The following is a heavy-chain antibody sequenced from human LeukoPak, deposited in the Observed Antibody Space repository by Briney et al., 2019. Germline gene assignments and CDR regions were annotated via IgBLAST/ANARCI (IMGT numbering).Heavy chain of an antibody. CDR2: IKKDGSEM. D-gene: IGHD3-22*01. V-gene: IGHV3-7*01. J-gene: IGHJ3*02. Sequence: GGSLRLSCAASGLMFSSYWMSWVRQAPGKGLEWVANIKKDGSEMYYVDSVKGRFTISRDNAKDSLYLQMNGLRAEDTAVYYCARELGVGVIGDAFDIWGQGTVVTVSS. CDR1: GLMFSSYW. CDR3: ARELGVGVIGDAFDI.